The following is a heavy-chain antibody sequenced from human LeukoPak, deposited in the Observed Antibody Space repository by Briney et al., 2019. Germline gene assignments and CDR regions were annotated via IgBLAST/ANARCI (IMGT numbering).Heavy chain of an antibody. V-gene: IGHV4-59*01. D-gene: IGHD6-13*01. Sequence: SSETLSLTCTVSGGSISSYYWHCIRQPPGKGLEWIGCIYDSGTTNYNPSLKSRVTISGDTAKNQFSLKMSSVTAADTAVYFCARTGQQLVFASWGQGTLVTISS. J-gene: IGHJ5*01. CDR2: IYDSGTT. CDR1: GGSISSYY. CDR3: ARTGQQLVFAS.